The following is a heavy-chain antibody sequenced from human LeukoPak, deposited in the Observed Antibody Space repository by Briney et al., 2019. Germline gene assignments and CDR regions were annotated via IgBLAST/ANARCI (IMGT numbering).Heavy chain of an antibody. CDR3: ANGGAYCGADCYLPALDY. V-gene: IGHV4-31*03. CDR2: IYYSGST. D-gene: IGHD2-21*02. CDR1: GGSISTPGYY. J-gene: IGHJ4*02. Sequence: SQTLSLTCTVSGGSISTPGYYWSWIRQHPGKGLEWIVYIYYSGSTYYNPSLRGRVTISVDTSKNQFSLKLSSVTGADTAVYYCANGGAYCGADCYLPALDYWGQGTLVTVSS.